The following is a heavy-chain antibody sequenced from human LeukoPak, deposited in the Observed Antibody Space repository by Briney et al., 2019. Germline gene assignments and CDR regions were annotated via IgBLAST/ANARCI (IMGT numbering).Heavy chain of an antibody. V-gene: IGHV4-30-4*01. CDR2: IYHTGSF. J-gene: IGHJ4*02. CDR3: GQESGIVGKTSVWYYLGH. CDR1: GGSISSGDYY. Sequence: SETLSLTCTVSGGSISSGDYYWSWIRQPPGKGLEWIGFIYHTGSFHYNPSLKSRVTISVDTSKNQFSLNLRSVTAADTSVYFCGQESGIVGKTSVWYYLGHWGQGTLVTVSS. D-gene: IGHD1-26*01.